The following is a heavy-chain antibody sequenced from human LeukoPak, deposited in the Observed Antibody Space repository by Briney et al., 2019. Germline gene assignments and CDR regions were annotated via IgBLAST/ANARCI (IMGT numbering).Heavy chain of an antibody. CDR3: AKGKFVRYAFDI. V-gene: IGHV3-23*01. CDR2: ISGSGGST. D-gene: IGHD6-6*01. CDR1: GFTFSSYA. Sequence: PGGSLRPSCAASGFTFSSYAMSWVRQAPGKGLEWVSAISGSGGSTYYADSVKGRFTISRDNSKNTLYLQMNSLRAEDTAVYYCAKGKFVRYAFDIWGQGTMVTVSS. J-gene: IGHJ3*02.